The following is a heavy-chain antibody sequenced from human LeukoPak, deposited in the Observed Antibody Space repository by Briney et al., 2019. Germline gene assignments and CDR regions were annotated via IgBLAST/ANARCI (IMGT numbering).Heavy chain of an antibody. V-gene: IGHV3-7*01. Sequence: GGSLRLSCGASGFTFSTYWMHWVRQAPGKGLVWVANIKQDGSEKYYVDSVKGRFTISRDNAKNSLYLQMNSLRAEDTAVYYCARSVRFLEWYIDYWGQGTLVTVSS. CDR2: IKQDGSEK. CDR1: GFTFSTYW. CDR3: ARSVRFLEWYIDY. D-gene: IGHD3-3*01. J-gene: IGHJ4*02.